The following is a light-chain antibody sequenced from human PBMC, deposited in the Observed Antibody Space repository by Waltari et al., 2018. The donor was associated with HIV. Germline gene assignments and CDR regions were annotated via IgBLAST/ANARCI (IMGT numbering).Light chain of an antibody. CDR2: RNN. Sequence: QSVLTQPPSASGTPGQRVTISCSGSSSNIGSNYVYWYQQLPGTAPKLLIYRNNQRPSGVPDRFSGSKSGTSASLAISGLRSEDEADYYCAAWDDGLSGVFDGGTKLTVL. V-gene: IGLV1-47*01. CDR1: SSNIGSNY. CDR3: AAWDDGLSGV. J-gene: IGLJ3*02.